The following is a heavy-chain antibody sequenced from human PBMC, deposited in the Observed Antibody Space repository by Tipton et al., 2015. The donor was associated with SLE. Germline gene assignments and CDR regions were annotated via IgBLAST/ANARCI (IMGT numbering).Heavy chain of an antibody. D-gene: IGHD5-24*01. CDR2: ISWDSVNL. J-gene: IGHJ4*02. CDR3: AREVMATWGFDY. V-gene: IGHV3-9*01. CDR1: GFKFDDYA. Sequence: SLRLSCAASGFKFDDYAMHWVRQVPGKGLEWVSGISWDSVNLAYGDSVKGRFTISRDNAKNSLYLQMNSLRAEDTAVYYCAREVMATWGFDYWGQGTLVTVSS.